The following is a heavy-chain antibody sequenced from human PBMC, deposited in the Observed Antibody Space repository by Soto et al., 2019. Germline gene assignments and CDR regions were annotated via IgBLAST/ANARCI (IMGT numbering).Heavy chain of an antibody. V-gene: IGHV1-46*01. CDR1: GYTFTSYY. CDR2: INHSGGST. Sequence: QVQLVQSGAEVKKPGASVKVSCKASGYTFTSYYMHWVRQAPVQGLEWMGIINHSGGSTSYAQKFQGRVTMTRDTSTSTVYKERSSLSTEDTAVYYCAREAGMGWFDPWGKGTLVTDSS. D-gene: IGHD1-1*01. CDR3: AREAGMGWFDP. J-gene: IGHJ5*02.